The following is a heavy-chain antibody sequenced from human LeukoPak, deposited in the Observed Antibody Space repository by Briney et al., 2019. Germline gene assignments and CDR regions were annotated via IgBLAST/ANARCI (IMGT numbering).Heavy chain of an antibody. J-gene: IGHJ5*02. CDR3: ARDQSSSWYVAWFDP. V-gene: IGHV3-74*01. CDR1: GFTFSSYG. CDR2: INNDESHT. Sequence: GGSLKLSCAVSGFTFSSYGMHWVRQAPGKGLVWVSRINNDESHTTYADSVKGRFTISRDNAKNTLYLQMNSLRVEDTAVYYCARDQSSSWYVAWFDPWGQGTLVTVSS. D-gene: IGHD6-13*01.